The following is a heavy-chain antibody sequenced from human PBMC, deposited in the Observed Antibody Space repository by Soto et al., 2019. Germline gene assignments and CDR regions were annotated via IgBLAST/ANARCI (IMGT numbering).Heavy chain of an antibody. V-gene: IGHV3-23*01. CDR1: GFTFSTYG. D-gene: IGHD4-17*01. J-gene: IGHJ4*02. Sequence: DVVLLESGGGLVQPGGSLRLSCAASGFTFSTYGMSWVRQPPGRGLEWVSGISSGGDTTNYADSVKGRFIISRDNSKSTLYLQMNSLRAEDTAVYYYAKDGSATVITSSFYWGQGTLVTVSS. CDR2: ISSGGDTT. CDR3: AKDGSATVITSSFY.